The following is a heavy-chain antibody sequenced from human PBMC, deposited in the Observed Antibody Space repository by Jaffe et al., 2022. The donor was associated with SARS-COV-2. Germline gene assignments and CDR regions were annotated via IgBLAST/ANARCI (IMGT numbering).Heavy chain of an antibody. D-gene: IGHD4-17*01. CDR2: ISSSSSTI. CDR1: GFTFSDYY. J-gene: IGHJ2*01. Sequence: QVQLVESGGGLVKPGGSLRLSCAASGFTFSDYYMTWIRQAPGRGLEWVSYISSSSSTIYYADSVKGRFTISRDNAKSSLFLQMNSLRAEDTAVYYCARWISTVTSYWYFDLWGRGTLVTVSS. CDR3: ARWISTVTSYWYFDL. V-gene: IGHV3-11*01.